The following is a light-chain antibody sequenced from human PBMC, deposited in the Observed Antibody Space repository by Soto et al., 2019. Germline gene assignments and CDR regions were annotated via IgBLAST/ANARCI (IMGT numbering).Light chain of an antibody. V-gene: IGKV3-20*01. J-gene: IGKJ4*01. CDR1: QTMTRAY. CDR2: AAS. Sequence: EIVLMQSPGTLSLSPGERATLPCRASQTMTRAYVAWYQQKPGQAPRLLIYAASYRATGISDKFSGSGSGTDFSLTISRLEPEDSAVYYCQQYNNWPPLTFGGGTKVEIK. CDR3: QQYNNWPPLT.